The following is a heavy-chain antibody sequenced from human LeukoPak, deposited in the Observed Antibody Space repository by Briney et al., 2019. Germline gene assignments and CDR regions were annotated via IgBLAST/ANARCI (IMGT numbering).Heavy chain of an antibody. CDR3: ARGTVDTAMVPPFDY. D-gene: IGHD5-18*01. V-gene: IGHV1-2*02. CDR1: GYTFTSYA. Sequence: ASVKVSCKASGYTFTSYAMNWVRQAPGQGLEWMGWINPNSGGTNYAQKFQGRVTMTRDTSISTAYMELSRLRSDDTAVYYCARGTVDTAMVPPFDYWGQGTLVTVSS. CDR2: INPNSGGT. J-gene: IGHJ4*02.